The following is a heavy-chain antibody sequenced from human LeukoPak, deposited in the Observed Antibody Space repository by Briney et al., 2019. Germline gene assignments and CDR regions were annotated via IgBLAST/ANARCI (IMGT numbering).Heavy chain of an antibody. J-gene: IGHJ3*02. D-gene: IGHD1-26*01. CDR3: AKAGATQRFDAFDI. CDR2: ISYDGSNK. CDR1: GFTFSSYA. V-gene: IGHV3-30*04. Sequence: GRSLRLSCAASGFTFSSYAMHWVRQAPGKGLEWVAVISYDGSNKYYADSVKGRFTISRDNSKNTLYLQMNSLRAEDTAVYYCAKAGATQRFDAFDIWGQGTMVTVSS.